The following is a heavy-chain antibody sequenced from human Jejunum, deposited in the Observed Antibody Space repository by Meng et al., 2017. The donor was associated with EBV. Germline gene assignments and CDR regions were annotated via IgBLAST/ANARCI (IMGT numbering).Heavy chain of an antibody. CDR1: GYTCTNYG. Sequence: QVRLGPSVAGVKEPGASVKVSCKASGYTCTNYGVSWVRQAPGRGLEWMGWISADNGNTDHAQKIQGRVTMTTDKHTSTAYMKLRSLRSDDTAVYYCTILSHCDGGICYSYDYWGQGTLVTVSS. D-gene: IGHD2-15*01. CDR3: TILSHCDGGICYSYDY. J-gene: IGHJ4*02. V-gene: IGHV1-18*01. CDR2: ISADNGNT.